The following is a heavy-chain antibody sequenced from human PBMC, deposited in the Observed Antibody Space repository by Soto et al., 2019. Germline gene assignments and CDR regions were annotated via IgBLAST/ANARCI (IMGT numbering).Heavy chain of an antibody. Sequence: SETLSLTCAVYCGSFSAYYWSWIRQPPGKGLEWIGEINRSGSANYNPSLKSRVTITVDTSKNQFSVKLISVTAADAAVYYCARADSGYDEKDFQYWGLRTAVPVSS. CDR2: INRSGSA. J-gene: IGHJ1*01. CDR3: ARADSGYDEKDFQY. CDR1: CGSFSAYY. D-gene: IGHD5-12*01. V-gene: IGHV4-34*01.